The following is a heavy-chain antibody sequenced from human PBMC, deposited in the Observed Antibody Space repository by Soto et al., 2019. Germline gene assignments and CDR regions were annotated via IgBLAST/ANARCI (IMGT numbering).Heavy chain of an antibody. Sequence: SETLSLTCTVSGGSISSDYCNWIRQPPGKGLEWIGYVYYSGSTSYNPSLKSRVTISADTSKNQFSLKLSSVTAADTAVYYCARGRPFDSWGQGTLVTVSS. J-gene: IGHJ4*02. CDR2: VYYSGST. CDR1: GGSISSDY. CDR3: ARGRPFDS. V-gene: IGHV4-59*01.